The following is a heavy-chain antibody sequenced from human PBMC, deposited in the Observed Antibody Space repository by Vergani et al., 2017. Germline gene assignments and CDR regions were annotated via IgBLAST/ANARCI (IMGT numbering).Heavy chain of an antibody. V-gene: IGHV3-11*01. Sequence: QVQLVESGGGLVKPGGSLRLSCAASGFTFSDYYMSWIRQAPGKGLEWVSYISSSGSTIYYADSVKGRFTISRDNAKNSLYLQMNSLRAEDTAVYYCAREANSSGWYVGASGYWYFDLWGRGTLVTVSS. CDR3: AREANSSGWYVGASGYWYFDL. CDR1: GFTFSDYY. CDR2: ISSSGSTI. D-gene: IGHD6-19*01. J-gene: IGHJ2*01.